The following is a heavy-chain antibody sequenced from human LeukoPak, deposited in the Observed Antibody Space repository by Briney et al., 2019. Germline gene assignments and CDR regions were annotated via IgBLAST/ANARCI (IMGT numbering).Heavy chain of an antibody. Sequence: GGSLRLSCAASGFTFSSYAMSWVRQAPGKGLEWVSAISGSGGSAYYADSVKGRFTISRDNSKNTLYLQMNSLRAEDTAVYYCAKVLAYYYDSSGQVGKYDAFDIWGQGTMVTVSS. CDR2: ISGSGGSA. V-gene: IGHV3-23*01. CDR3: AKVLAYYYDSSGQVGKYDAFDI. J-gene: IGHJ3*02. CDR1: GFTFSSYA. D-gene: IGHD3-22*01.